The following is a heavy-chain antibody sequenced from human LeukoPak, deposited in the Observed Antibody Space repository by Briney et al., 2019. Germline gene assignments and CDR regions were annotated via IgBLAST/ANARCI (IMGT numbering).Heavy chain of an antibody. Sequence: PSETLSLTCAVYGGSFSGYYWSWIRQPPGKGLEWIGEINHSGSTNYNPSLKSRVTISVGTSKNQFSLKLSSVTAADTAVYYCARLSIIGAYWGQGTLVTVSS. CDR3: ARLSIIGAY. D-gene: IGHD3-16*01. V-gene: IGHV4-34*01. CDR2: INHSGST. CDR1: GGSFSGYY. J-gene: IGHJ4*02.